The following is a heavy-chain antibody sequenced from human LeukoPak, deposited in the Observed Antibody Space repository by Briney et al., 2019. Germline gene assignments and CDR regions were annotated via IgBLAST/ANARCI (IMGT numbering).Heavy chain of an antibody. D-gene: IGHD5-18*01. CDR2: IYYSGTT. Sequence: SETLSLTCTVSGGSISSYYWSWIRQPPGKGLEWIANIYYSGTTYYNPSLKSRVTISLDTSKNQFSLRLSSVTAADTAVYYCARDTDYGYPGPFDYWGQGTLVTVSS. CDR3: ARDTDYGYPGPFDY. J-gene: IGHJ4*02. V-gene: IGHV4-59*12. CDR1: GGSISSYY.